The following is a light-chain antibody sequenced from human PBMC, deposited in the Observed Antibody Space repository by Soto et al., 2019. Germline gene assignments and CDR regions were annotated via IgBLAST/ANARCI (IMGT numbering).Light chain of an antibody. CDR1: QSVRSNY. J-gene: IGKJ1*01. CDR3: QQYRDLPQT. Sequence: ETVLTQSPGTLSLSPGERATLSCRASQSVRSNYLAWYQQKPGQAPRLLIYNSSTRATGIPDRFSGSGSGTGFTLTISRLEPEDFALYYCQQYRDLPQTFGQGTKV. CDR2: NSS. V-gene: IGKV3-20*01.